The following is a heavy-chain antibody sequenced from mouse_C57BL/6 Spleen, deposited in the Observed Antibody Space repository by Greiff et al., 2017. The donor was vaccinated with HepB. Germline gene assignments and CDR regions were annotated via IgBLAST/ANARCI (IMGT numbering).Heavy chain of an antibody. Sequence: QVQLQQPGAELVKPGASVKLSCKASGYTFTSYWMHWVKQRPGQGLEWIGMIHPNSGSTNYNEKFKSKATLTVDKSSSTAYMQLSSLTSEDSAVYYCASTTEYYYAMDYWGQGTSVTVSS. J-gene: IGHJ4*01. V-gene: IGHV1-64*01. D-gene: IGHD1-1*01. CDR2: IHPNSGST. CDR3: ASTTEYYYAMDY. CDR1: GYTFTSYW.